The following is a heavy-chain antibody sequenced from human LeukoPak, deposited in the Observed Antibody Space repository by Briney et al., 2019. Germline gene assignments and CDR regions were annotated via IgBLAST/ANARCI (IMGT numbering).Heavy chain of an antibody. J-gene: IGHJ4*02. CDR3: ARDGDGLGYFDY. CDR2: INPNSGGT. Sequence: ASVKVSCKASGYTFTGYYIHWVRQAPGQGLEWMGWINPNSGGTNYAQKFQGRVTMTRDTSISTAYMELSRLRSDDTAVYYCARDGDGLGYFDYWGQGTLVTVSS. CDR1: GYTFTGYY. V-gene: IGHV1-2*02. D-gene: IGHD5-24*01.